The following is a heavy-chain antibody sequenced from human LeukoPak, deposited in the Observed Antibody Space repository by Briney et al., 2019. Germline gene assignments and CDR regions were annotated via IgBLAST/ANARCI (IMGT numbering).Heavy chain of an antibody. V-gene: IGHV3-15*01. CDR2: IKSKTDGGTT. D-gene: IGHD3-10*01. J-gene: IGHJ6*02. CDR1: GFTFSNAW. CDR3: TTDRYGSGSYGDYYYHYGMDV. Sequence: GGSLRLSCAASGFTFSNAWMSWVRQAPGKGLEWVGRIKSKTDGGTTDYAAPVKGRFTISRDDSKNTLYLQMNSLKTEDTAVYYCTTDRYGSGSYGDYYYHYGMDVWGQGTTVTVSS.